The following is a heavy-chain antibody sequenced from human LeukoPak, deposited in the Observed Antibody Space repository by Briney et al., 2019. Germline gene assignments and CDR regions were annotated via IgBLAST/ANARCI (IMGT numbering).Heavy chain of an antibody. Sequence: SETLSLTCTVSGGSISSSSYYWGWIRQPPGKGLEWIGSIYYSGSTYYNPSLKSRVTISVDTSKNQFSLKLSSVTAADTAVYYCARDLRFGELSTPTWFDPWGQGTLVTVSS. D-gene: IGHD3-10*01. CDR3: ARDLRFGELSTPTWFDP. CDR2: IYYSGST. J-gene: IGHJ5*02. CDR1: GGSISSSSYY. V-gene: IGHV4-39*07.